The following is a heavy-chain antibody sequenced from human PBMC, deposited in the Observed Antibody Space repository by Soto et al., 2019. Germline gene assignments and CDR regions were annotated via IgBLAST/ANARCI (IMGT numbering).Heavy chain of an antibody. V-gene: IGHV4-34*01. D-gene: IGHD3-9*01. CDR1: GDSLRGQS. CDR3: ARASQCKSYFDCFAWLDY. CDR2: LDRSGGT. J-gene: IGHJ4*02. Sequence: PSETLSLTCAVVGDSLRGQSWNWIRQSPGKGLEWIGGLDRSGGTNYNPSLKSRAIMSEDTSKNQFSLKLTSVTAADTAVYYCARASQCKSYFDCFAWLDYWGQGTLVTVSS.